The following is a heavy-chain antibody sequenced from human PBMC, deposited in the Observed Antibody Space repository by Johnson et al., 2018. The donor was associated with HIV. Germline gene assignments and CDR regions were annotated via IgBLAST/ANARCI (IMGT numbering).Heavy chain of an antibody. V-gene: IGHV3-23*04. J-gene: IGHJ3*02. CDR1: GFTFSIYA. Sequence: VQLVESGGGLVQPGGSLRLSCAASGFTFSIYAMIWVRQAPGKGLEWVSAIRDSGGGTYSADSVKGRFTISRDNSKNTLYLQMNSLRAEDTAVYYCARGGYNWNDFLNDAFDMWGQGTVVTVSS. CDR3: ARGGYNWNDFLNDAFDM. CDR2: IRDSGGGT. D-gene: IGHD1-1*01.